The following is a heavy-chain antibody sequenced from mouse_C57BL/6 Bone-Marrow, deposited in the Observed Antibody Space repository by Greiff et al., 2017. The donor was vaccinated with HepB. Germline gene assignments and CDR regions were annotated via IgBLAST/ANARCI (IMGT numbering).Heavy chain of an antibody. J-gene: IGHJ2*01. CDR3: ARLTVVADFDY. V-gene: IGHV1-66*01. Sequence: VQLQESGPELVKPGASVKISCKASGYSFTSYYIHWVKQRPGQGLEWIGWIYPGSGNTKYNEKFKGKATLTADTSSSTAYMQLSSLTSEDSAVYYCARLTVVADFDYWGQGTTLTVSS. CDR2: IYPGSGNT. CDR1: GYSFTSYY. D-gene: IGHD1-1*01.